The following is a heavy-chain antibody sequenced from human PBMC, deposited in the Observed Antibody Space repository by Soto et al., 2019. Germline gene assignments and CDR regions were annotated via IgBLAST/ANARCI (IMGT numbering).Heavy chain of an antibody. CDR2: IKRDASEK. CDR1: GFDFGNYW. Sequence: EVQLVESGGDLVQPGGSLRLSCAASGFDFGNYWMSWVRQAPGKGLEWLATIKRDASEKKYVDSVKGRFTMSRDNAKNSLYLQMASLRAEDTAVYYCARDSGDGSGSSVNHYLDYWGHGTLVTVSS. D-gene: IGHD3-10*01. CDR3: ARDSGDGSGSSVNHYLDY. V-gene: IGHV3-7*01. J-gene: IGHJ4*01.